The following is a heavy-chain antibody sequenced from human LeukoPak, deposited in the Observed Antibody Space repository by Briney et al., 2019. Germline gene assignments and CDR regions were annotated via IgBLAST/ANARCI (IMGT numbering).Heavy chain of an antibody. D-gene: IGHD6-19*01. J-gene: IGHJ4*02. CDR3: ARALQSGWLVEKSFDY. Sequence: ASVKVSCKASGYTFTSYGISWVQQAPGQGLEWMGWISAYNGNTNYAQKLQGRVTMTTDTSTSTAYMELRSLRSDDTAVYYCARALQSGWLVEKSFDYWGQGTLVTVSS. CDR1: GYTFTSYG. CDR2: ISAYNGNT. V-gene: IGHV1-18*01.